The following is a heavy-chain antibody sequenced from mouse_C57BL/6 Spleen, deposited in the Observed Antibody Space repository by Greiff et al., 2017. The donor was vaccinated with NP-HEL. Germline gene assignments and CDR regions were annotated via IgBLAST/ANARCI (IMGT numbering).Heavy chain of an antibody. J-gene: IGHJ1*03. CDR1: GYAFSSYW. D-gene: IGHD1-1*01. V-gene: IGHV1-80*01. CDR3: ARCGNYYYGSSYWYFDV. Sequence: VQLQQSGAELVKPGASVKISCKASGYAFSSYWMNWVKQRPGKGLEWIGQIYPGDGDTNYNGKFKGKATLTADKSSSTAYMQLSSLTSEDSAVYFCARCGNYYYGSSYWYFDVWGTGTTVTVSS. CDR2: IYPGDGDT.